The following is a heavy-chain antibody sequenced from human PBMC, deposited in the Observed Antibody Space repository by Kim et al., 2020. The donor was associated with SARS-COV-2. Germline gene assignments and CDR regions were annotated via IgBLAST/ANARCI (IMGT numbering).Heavy chain of an antibody. Sequence: GGSLRLSCAASGFTFSSYGMHWVRQAPGKGLEWVAVISYDGSNKYYADSVKGRFTISRDNSKNTLYLQMNSLRAEDTAVYYCAKCGSRHDYYYGMDVWGQGTTVTVSS. D-gene: IGHD5-12*01. CDR2: ISYDGSNK. CDR1: GFTFSSYG. CDR3: AKCGSRHDYYYGMDV. J-gene: IGHJ6*02. V-gene: IGHV3-30*18.